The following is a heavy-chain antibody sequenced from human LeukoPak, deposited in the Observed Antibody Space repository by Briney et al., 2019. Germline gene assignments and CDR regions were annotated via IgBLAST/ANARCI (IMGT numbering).Heavy chain of an antibody. V-gene: IGHV4-30-4*08. D-gene: IGHD1-14*01. CDR2: IYYSGST. CDR1: GGSISSGDYY. Sequence: SETLSLTCTVSGGSISSGDYYWSWIRQPPGEGLEWIGYIYYSGSTYYNPSLKSRVTISVDTSKNQFSLKLSSVTAADTAVYYCAREGARPTRITKGYYFDYWGQGTLVTVSS. J-gene: IGHJ4*02. CDR3: AREGARPTRITKGYYFDY.